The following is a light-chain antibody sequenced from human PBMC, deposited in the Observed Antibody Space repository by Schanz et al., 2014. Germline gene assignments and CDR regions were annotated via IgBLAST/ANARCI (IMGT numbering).Light chain of an antibody. CDR3: QQRRNGGVYT. CDR2: GAS. Sequence: EIVLTQSPGTLSLSPGERATLSCRASQSVSSSSLAWYQQKPGQAPRLLIYGASSRATGIPDRFSGSGSGTDFTLTISSLEPEDFAIYYCQQRRNGGVYTFGQGTKLEI. CDR1: QSVSSSS. V-gene: IGKV3D-20*02. J-gene: IGKJ2*01.